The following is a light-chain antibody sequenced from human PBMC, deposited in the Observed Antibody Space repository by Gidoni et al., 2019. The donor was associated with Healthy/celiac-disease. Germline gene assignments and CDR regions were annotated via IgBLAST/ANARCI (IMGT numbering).Light chain of an antibody. CDR1: QDISNY. Sequence: DIQMTQSPSSLSASVGDRVTITCQASQDISNYLNWYQQKPGKAPKLLIYDASNLETGVPSRFSGSGSGTDFTCTISSLQPEDIATYYCQQGYLFXGXTKVEIK. CDR3: QQGYL. V-gene: IGKV1-33*01. J-gene: IGKJ4*01. CDR2: DAS.